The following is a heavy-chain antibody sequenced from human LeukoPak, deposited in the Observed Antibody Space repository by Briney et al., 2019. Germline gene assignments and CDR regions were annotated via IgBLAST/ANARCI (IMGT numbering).Heavy chain of an antibody. D-gene: IGHD6-6*01. CDR2: INPSGGST. Sequence: GASVKVSCKASGYTFTSYYMHWVRQAPGQGLEWMGIINPSGGSTSYAQKFQGRVTMTRDTSTSTVYMELSSLRSEDTAVYYCASLARDGTDSSSVDYWGQGTLATVSS. CDR1: GYTFTSYY. CDR3: ASLARDGTDSSSVDY. J-gene: IGHJ4*02. V-gene: IGHV1-46*01.